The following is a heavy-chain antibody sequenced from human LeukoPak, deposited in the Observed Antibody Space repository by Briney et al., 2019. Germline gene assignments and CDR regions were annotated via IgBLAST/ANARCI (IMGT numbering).Heavy chain of an antibody. CDR3: AKPTVGATTYYFDY. D-gene: IGHD1-26*01. CDR2: ISYDGSNK. V-gene: IGHV3-30*18. CDR1: GFTFGSYG. J-gene: IGHJ4*02. Sequence: PGRSLRLSCAASGFTFGSYGMHWVRQAPGKGLEWVAVISYDGSNKYYADSVKGRFTISRDNSKNTLYLQMNSLRAEDTAVYYCAKPTVGATTYYFDYWGQGTLVTVSS.